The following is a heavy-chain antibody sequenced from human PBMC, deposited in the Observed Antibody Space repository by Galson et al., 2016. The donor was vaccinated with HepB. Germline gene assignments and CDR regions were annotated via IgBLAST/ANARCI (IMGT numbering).Heavy chain of an antibody. D-gene: IGHD1-26*01. Sequence: SLRLSCAASGFTFSSYGMHWVRQAPGKGLEWVAVIWYAGSNKNYAASVKGRFTISRDNSKNTVFLQMNSLIAEDTAVYYCARDEGRSYSGMDFWGQGTLVTVSS. CDR3: ARDEGRSYSGMDF. CDR1: GFTFSSYG. CDR2: IWYAGSNK. J-gene: IGHJ4*02. V-gene: IGHV3-33*01.